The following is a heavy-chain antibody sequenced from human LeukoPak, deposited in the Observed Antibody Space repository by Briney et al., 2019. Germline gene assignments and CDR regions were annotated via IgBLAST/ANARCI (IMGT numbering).Heavy chain of an antibody. CDR3: ARRVAGRQNWYFDL. CDR1: GGTFSSYA. J-gene: IGHJ2*01. D-gene: IGHD6-19*01. Sequence: ASVKVSCKASGGTFSSYAISWVRQAPGQGLEWMGGIIPIFGTANYAQKFQGRVTITTDESTSTAYMELSSLRSEDTAVYYCARRVAGRQNWYFDLWGRGTLVTVYS. CDR2: IIPIFGTA. V-gene: IGHV1-69*05.